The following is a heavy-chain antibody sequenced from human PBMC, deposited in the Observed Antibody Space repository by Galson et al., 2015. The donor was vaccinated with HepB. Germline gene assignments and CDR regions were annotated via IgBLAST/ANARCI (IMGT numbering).Heavy chain of an antibody. J-gene: IGHJ4*02. Sequence: SVKVSCKASGGTFSSYAISWVRQAPGQGLEWMGGIIPIFGTANYAQKFQGRVTITADKSTSTAYMELSSLRSEDTAVYYCAREKVTYYDSSGSTDYWGQGTLVTVSS. CDR3: AREKVTYYDSSGSTDY. CDR2: IIPIFGTA. CDR1: GGTFSSYA. V-gene: IGHV1-69*06. D-gene: IGHD3-22*01.